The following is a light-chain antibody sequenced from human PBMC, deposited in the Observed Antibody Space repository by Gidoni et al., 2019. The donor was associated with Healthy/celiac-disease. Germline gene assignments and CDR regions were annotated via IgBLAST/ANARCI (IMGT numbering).Light chain of an antibody. CDR2: WAS. V-gene: IGKV4-1*01. Sequence: DIVMTQSTDSLAVSLGERATINCKSSQSVLYSSNNKNYLAWYQQKLGQPPKLLIYWASTRESGVPDRFSGSGSGTDFTLTISSLQAEDVAVYYCQQYYSTPLTFGGXTKVEIK. CDR3: QQYYSTPLT. CDR1: QSVLYSSNNKNY. J-gene: IGKJ4*01.